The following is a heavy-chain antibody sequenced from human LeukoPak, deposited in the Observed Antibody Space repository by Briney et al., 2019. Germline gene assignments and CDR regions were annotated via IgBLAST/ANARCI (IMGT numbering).Heavy chain of an antibody. CDR1: GGSFSGYY. J-gene: IGHJ3*02. D-gene: IGHD6-19*01. Sequence: SETLSLTCAVYGGSFSGYYWSWIRQPPGKGLEWIGYIYYSGSTNYNPSLKSRVTISVDTSKNQFSLKLSSVTAADTAVYYCAREGTAWSSGWYLGWGDAFDIWGQGTMVTVSS. CDR2: IYYSGST. V-gene: IGHV4-59*01. CDR3: AREGTAWSSGWYLGWGDAFDI.